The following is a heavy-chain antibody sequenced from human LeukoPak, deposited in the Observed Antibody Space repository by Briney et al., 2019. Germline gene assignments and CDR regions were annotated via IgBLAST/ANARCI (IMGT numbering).Heavy chain of an antibody. Sequence: GGSLRLSCAASGFTFSSYAVHWVRQAPGKGLEWVAFISYDGNVKYYATSVKGRFTLSRDNSNNTLYLQMNSLRAEDTAVYYCTRDLSTHYRIDYWGQGALVTVSS. J-gene: IGHJ4*02. V-gene: IGHV3-30*04. CDR3: TRDLSTHYRIDY. CDR1: GFTFSSYA. D-gene: IGHD2/OR15-2a*01. CDR2: ISYDGNVK.